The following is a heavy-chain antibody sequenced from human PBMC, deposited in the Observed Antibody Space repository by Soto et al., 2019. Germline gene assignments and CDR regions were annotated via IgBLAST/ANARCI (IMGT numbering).Heavy chain of an antibody. V-gene: IGHV4-34*01. D-gene: IGHD3-22*01. J-gene: IGHJ5*01. CDR1: GGSFSGHS. CDR3: STRAYDTNGYYRFDP. CDR2: INHSGRV. Sequence: LSLTCAVYGGSFSGHSWTWIRQSPGKGLEWIGDINHSGRVNYSPSLKSRVTISLDTSKNQFSLTLSAVTAADTAMYYCSTRAYDTNGYYRFDPWGQGTLVTGLL.